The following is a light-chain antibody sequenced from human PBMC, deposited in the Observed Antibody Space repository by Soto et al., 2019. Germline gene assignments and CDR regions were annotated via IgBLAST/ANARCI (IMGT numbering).Light chain of an antibody. CDR2: GYS. CDR1: GSNIGAGYD. CDR3: QSYDSSLSGYV. Sequence: QAVVTQPPSVSGAPGQRVTIPCTGSGSNIGAGYDVHWYQQFPGTAPTLLIFGYSYRPPGVPDRFSGSKSGTSASLAITGLQALDEADYYCQSYDSSLSGYVFGTGTKLTVL. V-gene: IGLV1-40*01. J-gene: IGLJ1*01.